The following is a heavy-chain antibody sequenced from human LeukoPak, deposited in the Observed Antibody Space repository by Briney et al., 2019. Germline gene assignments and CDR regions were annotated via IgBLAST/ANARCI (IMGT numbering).Heavy chain of an antibody. V-gene: IGHV4-38-2*02. Sequence: PSETLSLTCSVSGYSISSAYYWGWIRQPPGKGLEWIGTMYHSGSTNYNPSLKSRVTISVDTSKNQFSLKLSSVTAADTAVYYCARAFYPGYYSYMAVWGKGTTVTVSS. CDR1: GYSISSAYY. D-gene: IGHD3-3*02. CDR3: ARAFYPGYYSYMAV. CDR2: MYHSGST. J-gene: IGHJ6*03.